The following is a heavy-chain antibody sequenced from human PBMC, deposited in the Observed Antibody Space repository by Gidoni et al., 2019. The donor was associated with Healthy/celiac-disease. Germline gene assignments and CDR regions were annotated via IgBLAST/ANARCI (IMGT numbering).Heavy chain of an antibody. D-gene: IGHD5-18*01. CDR3: AREDTAMGYYYGMDV. CDR1: GYSISRGYY. V-gene: IGHV4-38-2*02. Sequence: QVQLQESGPGLVKPSETLSLTCTVSGYSISRGYYWGWIRQPPGKGLEWIGSIYHSGSTYYNPSLKSRVTISVDTSKNQFSLKLSSVTAADTAVYYCAREDTAMGYYYGMDVWGQGTTVTVSS. J-gene: IGHJ6*02. CDR2: IYHSGST.